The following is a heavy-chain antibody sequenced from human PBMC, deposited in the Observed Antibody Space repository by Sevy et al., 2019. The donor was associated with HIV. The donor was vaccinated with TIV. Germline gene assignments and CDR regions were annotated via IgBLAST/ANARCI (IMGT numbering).Heavy chain of an antibody. CDR1: GGSISSSSYY. CDR2: IYYSGST. J-gene: IGHJ6*02. CDR3: AGRLGSGWNNHGMDV. Sequence: SETLSLTCTVSGGSISSSSYYWGWIRQPPGKGLEWIGSIYYSGSTYYNPSLKSRVTISVDTSKNQFSLKLSSVTAADTAVYYCAGRLGSGWNNHGMDVSGQGTSVTVSS. D-gene: IGHD6-19*01. V-gene: IGHV4-39*01.